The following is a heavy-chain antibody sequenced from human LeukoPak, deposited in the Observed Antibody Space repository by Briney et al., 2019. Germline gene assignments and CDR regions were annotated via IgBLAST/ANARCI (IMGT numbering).Heavy chain of an antibody. V-gene: IGHV4-59*01. D-gene: IGHD1-26*01. CDR2: IYYSGST. CDR1: CGSIITYY. Sequence: SETLSLTCTVSCGSIITYYWSCIRQPPPTALLSIGSIYYSGSTNYNPSLKSRVTMSVDTSKNQFSLKLSSVTAADTAVYYCARERWELLGGGKRYNWFDPWGQGTLVTVSS. CDR3: ARERWELLGGGKRYNWFDP. J-gene: IGHJ5*02.